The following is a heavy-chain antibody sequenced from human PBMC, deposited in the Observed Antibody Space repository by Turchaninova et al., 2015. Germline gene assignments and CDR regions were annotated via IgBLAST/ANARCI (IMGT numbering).Heavy chain of an antibody. CDR3: ATRGATVTDFES. V-gene: IGHV3-11*06. D-gene: IGHD4-23*01. CDR1: GFTFSDYY. CDR2: VGGVVV. Sequence: QVQLVASGGVLVNPGGSLRPYCAASGFTFSDYYMSWIRRALGQGRWWVRYVGGVVVLVNLKNTTNRTNTNNSFSLQRNSLRVYDTAIYYCATRGATVTDFESCGQGTLVTVSS. J-gene: IGHJ4*02.